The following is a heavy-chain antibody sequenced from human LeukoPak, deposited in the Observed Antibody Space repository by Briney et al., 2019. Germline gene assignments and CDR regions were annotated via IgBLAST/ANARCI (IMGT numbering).Heavy chain of an antibody. V-gene: IGHV3-30-3*01. CDR1: GFTFSSYA. D-gene: IGHD5-24*01. J-gene: IGHJ4*02. CDR3: ARGRGGDGYNWLCYFDY. Sequence: GGSLRLSCAASGFTFSSYAMHWVRQAPGKGLEWVAVISYDGSNKYYADSVKGRFTISRDNSKNTLYLQMNSLRSEDTAVYYCARGRGGDGYNWLCYFDYWDQGTLVTVSS. CDR2: ISYDGSNK.